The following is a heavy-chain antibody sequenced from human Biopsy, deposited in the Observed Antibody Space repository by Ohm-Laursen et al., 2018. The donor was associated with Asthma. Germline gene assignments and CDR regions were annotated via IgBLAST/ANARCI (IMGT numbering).Heavy chain of an antibody. Sequence: TLSFTCSGSAVTIRSYYWTWIRQPPGKGLVWIGNIHYSGSTYSNPSLKSRVTISVDTSKKQISLMLSSVIAADSAVYYCAGFCSGGNCPDHWGQGTLVTVSS. J-gene: IGHJ4*02. V-gene: IGHV4-59*01. CDR1: AVTIRSYY. CDR2: IHYSGST. D-gene: IGHD2-15*01. CDR3: AGFCSGGNCPDH.